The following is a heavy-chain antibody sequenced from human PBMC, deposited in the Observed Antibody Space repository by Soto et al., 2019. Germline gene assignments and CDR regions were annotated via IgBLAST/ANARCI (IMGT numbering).Heavy chain of an antibody. V-gene: IGHV3-30-3*01. CDR1: GFSFSNYW. CDR3: ASRPFDY. Sequence: GGSLRLSCAASGFSFSNYWMHWVRQAPGKGLEWVAVISYDGSNKYYADSVKGRFTISRDNSKNTLYLQMNSLRAEDTAVYYCASRPFDYWGQGTLVTVSS. J-gene: IGHJ4*02. CDR2: ISYDGSNK.